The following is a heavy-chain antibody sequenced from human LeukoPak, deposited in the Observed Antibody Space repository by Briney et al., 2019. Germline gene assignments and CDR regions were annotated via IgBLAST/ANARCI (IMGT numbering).Heavy chain of an antibody. D-gene: IGHD1-26*01. CDR3: SSGVVVGATGLSDH. CDR2: IRSKSYGGTA. CDR1: GFTLGDYA. V-gene: IGHV3-49*04. Sequence: GGSLRLSCTTSGFTLGDYAMTWVRQAPGKGREWVGFIRSKSYGGTADYAASLKDRFIILRDDSKSIAYLQVNSLKTEDTAVYYCSSGVVVGATGLSDHWGQGTLVTVSS. J-gene: IGHJ4*02.